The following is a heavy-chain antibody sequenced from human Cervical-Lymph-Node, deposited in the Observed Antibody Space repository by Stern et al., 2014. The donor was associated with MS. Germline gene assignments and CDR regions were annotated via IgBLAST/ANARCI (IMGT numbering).Heavy chain of an antibody. J-gene: IGHJ5*02. CDR1: GASIRSDDYY. D-gene: IGHD3-10*01. V-gene: IGHV4-30-4*01. CDR2: IHYSGKT. CDR3: ARTDILLIDH. Sequence: QVQLQQSGPGLVKPSQTLSLTCTVSGASIRSDDYYLTWIRQPPGKGLEWMGYIHYSGKTYYSPSLRSRVTISVATSKNQFSLNLNSVTDADTAVYHGARTDILLIDHWGQGTLVTVSS.